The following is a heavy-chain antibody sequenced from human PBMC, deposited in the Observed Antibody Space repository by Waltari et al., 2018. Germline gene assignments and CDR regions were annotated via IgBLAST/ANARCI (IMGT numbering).Heavy chain of an antibody. V-gene: IGHV4-4*07. Sequence: QVQLQESGPGLVKPSETLSLTCTVSGGSISSYYWSWIRQPAGKGLEWIGRIYTSGSTNDNPSLKSRVTMSVDTSKNQFSLKLSSVTAADTAVYYCARDGTACSSTSCYYYYYMDVWGKGTTVTISS. CDR2: IYTSGST. CDR1: GGSISSYY. J-gene: IGHJ6*03. D-gene: IGHD2-2*01. CDR3: ARDGTACSSTSCYYYYYMDV.